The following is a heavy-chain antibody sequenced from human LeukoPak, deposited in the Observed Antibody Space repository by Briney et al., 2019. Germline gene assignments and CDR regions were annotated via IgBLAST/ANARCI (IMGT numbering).Heavy chain of an antibody. Sequence: GGSLRLSCAASGFTFRSYEMNWVRKAPGKGLEWVSYISSSDSSTHYADSVKGRFTISRDSAKNSLYLQMNSLRVEDMGVYYCARETRGHYYDSSGPDHWGQGTLVTVSS. V-gene: IGHV3-48*03. CDR2: ISSSDSST. J-gene: IGHJ5*02. CDR1: GFTFRSYE. CDR3: ARETRGHYYDSSGPDH. D-gene: IGHD3-22*01.